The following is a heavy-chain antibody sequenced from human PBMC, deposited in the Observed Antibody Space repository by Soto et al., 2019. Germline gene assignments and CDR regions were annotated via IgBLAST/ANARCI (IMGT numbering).Heavy chain of an antibody. CDR3: ARDWGRLGYCSSTSCGDAFDI. V-gene: IGHV3-21*01. D-gene: IGHD2-2*01. CDR1: GFTFSTFS. CDR2: ITRGGNDI. J-gene: IGHJ3*02. Sequence: GSLRLSCTASGFTFSTFSMNWVRQAPGKGLEWVSSITRGGNDIYYADSLKGRFTISRDDAKNSLYLHMNSLRVEDTAVYYCARDWGRLGYCSSTSCGDAFDIWGQGTLVTVSS.